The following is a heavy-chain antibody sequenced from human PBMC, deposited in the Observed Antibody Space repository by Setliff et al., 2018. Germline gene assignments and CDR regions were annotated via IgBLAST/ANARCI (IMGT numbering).Heavy chain of an antibody. Sequence: VKVSCKGSGYRFIVYYIHWVRQTPGKGLEWMGRVDPKDGQAIYAKKFQGRFTITADTSIDTAYMELSSLTSEDTAVYYCTRALRFFDWLSLIDAFDIWGQGTMVTVSS. J-gene: IGHJ3*02. CDR2: VDPKDGQA. D-gene: IGHD3-9*01. V-gene: IGHV1-69-2*01. CDR1: GYRFIVYY. CDR3: TRALRFFDWLSLIDAFDI.